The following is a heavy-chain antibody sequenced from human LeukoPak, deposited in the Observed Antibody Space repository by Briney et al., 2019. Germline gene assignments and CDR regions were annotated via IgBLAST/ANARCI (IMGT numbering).Heavy chain of an antibody. J-gene: IGHJ6*03. CDR3: ARDHYGSGSYYYYYYYMDV. V-gene: IGHV4-61*02. CDR1: GGSISSGSYY. D-gene: IGHD3-10*01. Sequence: SQTLSLTCTVSGGSISSGSYYWSWIRQPAGKGLEWIGRICTSGSTNYNPSLKSRVTISVDTSKNQFSLKLSSVTAADTAVYYCARDHYGSGSYYYYYYYMDVWGKGTTVTVSS. CDR2: ICTSGST.